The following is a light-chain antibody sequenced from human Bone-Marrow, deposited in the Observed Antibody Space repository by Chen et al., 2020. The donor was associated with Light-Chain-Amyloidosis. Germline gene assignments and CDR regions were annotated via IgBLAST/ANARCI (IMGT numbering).Light chain of an antibody. CDR1: QSVSSSY. J-gene: IGKJ3*01. Sequence: VLTQSPGTLSLSPGERATLSCRASQSVSSSYLAWYQQKPGQAPRLLIYAASSRATGIPDRFSGSEYGTDFTLTISRLEPEDFAVYYCQQYGSSPRFTFGPGTKVDIK. CDR3: QQYGSSPRFT. CDR2: AAS. V-gene: IGKV3-20*01.